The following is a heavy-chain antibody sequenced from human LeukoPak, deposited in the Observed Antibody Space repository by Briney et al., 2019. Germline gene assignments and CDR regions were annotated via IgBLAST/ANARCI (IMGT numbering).Heavy chain of an antibody. CDR1: GYTFNSYD. V-gene: IGHV1-8*03. CDR3: ARVPGSSWFDHYYYYMDV. CDR2: MNPNSANT. Sequence: ASVKVSYKASGYTFNSYDINWVRQATGQGLEWMGWMNPNSANTGYAQKFQGRVSITRNTSISTAYMELSSLRSEDTAVYYCARVPGSSWFDHYYYYMDVWGKGTTVTVSS. D-gene: IGHD6-13*01. J-gene: IGHJ6*03.